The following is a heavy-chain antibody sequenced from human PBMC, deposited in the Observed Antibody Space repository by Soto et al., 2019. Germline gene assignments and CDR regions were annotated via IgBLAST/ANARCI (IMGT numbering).Heavy chain of an antibody. Sequence: GRSMRLSCAAAGCTFSRYGMHWVRQAPGKGLEWVAVIWYDGSNKWYADSVKGRFTISRDNSKNTLYLQMNTLRAEDTAVYYCARDRTALEVRLYYGMDVWGQGTTVTVSS. CDR2: IWYDGSNK. CDR3: ARDRTALEVRLYYGMDV. CDR1: GCTFSRYG. D-gene: IGHD1-7*01. J-gene: IGHJ6*02. V-gene: IGHV3-33*01.